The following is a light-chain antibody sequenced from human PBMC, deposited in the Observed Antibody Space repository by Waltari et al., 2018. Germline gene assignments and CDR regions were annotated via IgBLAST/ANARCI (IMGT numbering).Light chain of an antibody. Sequence: QSVLTQPPSASGTPGQTVTISCSGRISNIGSNFVFWYRQVPGTAPKLLIYRNDQRPSGVPDRLSGSKSGTSASLAISGLRSEDEAVYHCSAWDDTLSGPVFGGGT. CDR2: RND. CDR3: SAWDDTLSGPV. J-gene: IGLJ2*01. V-gene: IGLV1-47*01. CDR1: ISNIGSNF.